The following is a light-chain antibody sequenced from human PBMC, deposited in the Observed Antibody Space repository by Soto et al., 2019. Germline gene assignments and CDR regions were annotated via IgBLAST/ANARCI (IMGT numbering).Light chain of an antibody. V-gene: IGLV2-14*01. CDR1: SSDVGAYTS. Sequence: QSALTQSASVSGSPGQSITISCTGTSSDVGAYTSVSWYQQHPGKAPKLMIYEVSNRPSGVSNRFSGSKSANTASLTISGLQADDEAHYYCTSYTSDNRNYVFGTGTKLTVL. CDR2: EVS. J-gene: IGLJ1*01. CDR3: TSYTSDNRNYV.